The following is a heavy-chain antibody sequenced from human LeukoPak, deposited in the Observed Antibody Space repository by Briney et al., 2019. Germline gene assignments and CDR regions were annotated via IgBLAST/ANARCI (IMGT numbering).Heavy chain of an antibody. D-gene: IGHD3-22*01. Sequence: ASVKVSCKASGYTFTGYYMHWVRQAPGQGLEWMGWINTNTGNPTYAQGFTGRLVFSLDTSVSTAYLQISSLKAEDTAVYYCARGELAYYDSSGYWLFDAFDIWGQGTMVTVSS. V-gene: IGHV7-4-1*02. J-gene: IGHJ3*02. CDR2: INTNTGNP. CDR3: ARGELAYYDSSGYWLFDAFDI. CDR1: GYTFTGYY.